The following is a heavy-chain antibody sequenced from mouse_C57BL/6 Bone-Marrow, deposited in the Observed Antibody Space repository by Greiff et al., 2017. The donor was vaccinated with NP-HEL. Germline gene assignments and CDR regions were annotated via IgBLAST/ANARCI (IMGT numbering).Heavy chain of an antibody. D-gene: IGHD1-1*01. Sequence: VQLQESGAELVRPGSSVKLSCKASGYTFTSYWMDWVKQRPGQGLEWIGNIYPSDSETHYNQKFKDKATLTVDKSSSTAYMQLSSLTSEDSAVYYCATSLTTVVATGDYWGQGTTLTVSS. CDR3: ATSLTTVVATGDY. V-gene: IGHV1-61*01. J-gene: IGHJ2*01. CDR2: IYPSDSET. CDR1: GYTFTSYW.